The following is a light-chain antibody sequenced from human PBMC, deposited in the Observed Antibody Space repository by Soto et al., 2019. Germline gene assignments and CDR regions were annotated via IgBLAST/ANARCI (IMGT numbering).Light chain of an antibody. CDR2: ADD. Sequence: SYELTQPPSVSVAPGQTARIMCGGNNIESKSVHWYQQKPGQAPVLVVYADDDRPSGIPERFSGSNSGNTATLTITRVEAGDEADYYCQVWDSSRDLHVFGSGPKLTVL. CDR1: NIESKS. V-gene: IGLV3-21*02. J-gene: IGLJ1*01. CDR3: QVWDSSRDLHV.